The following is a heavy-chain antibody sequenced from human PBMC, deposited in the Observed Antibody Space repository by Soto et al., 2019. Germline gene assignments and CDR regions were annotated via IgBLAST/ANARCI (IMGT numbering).Heavy chain of an antibody. D-gene: IGHD6-6*01. V-gene: IGHV3-11*01. J-gene: IGHJ5*02. Sequence: QVQLVESGGGLVRPGGYLRLSCAASGFTFRDYDMSCIRQAPGKGLEWGSCISSSGTATYYADSVKGRFTISRDNAKNSLNVEMNSLRVEDSAVYYCARKGPRAARPNHWGQGTLVTVSS. CDR3: ARKGPRAARPNH. CDR2: ISSSGTAT. CDR1: GFTFRDYD.